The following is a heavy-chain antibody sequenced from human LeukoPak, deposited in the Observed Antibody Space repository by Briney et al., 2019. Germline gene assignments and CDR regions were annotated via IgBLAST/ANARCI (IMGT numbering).Heavy chain of an antibody. CDR3: AREVLNVKSVDQADGFHI. CDR1: GYRFTDYD. D-gene: IGHD2-21*01. V-gene: IGHV1-2*02. J-gene: IGHJ3*02. Sequence: ASVKVSCRASGYRFTDYDIHWVREAPGQGLEWMGMINPNNGDATYAQKFQDRVSFTTDTSISTAYMEMSRLTSGDTAIYYCAREVLNVKSVDQADGFHIWGQGTVVTVSS. CDR2: INPNNGDA.